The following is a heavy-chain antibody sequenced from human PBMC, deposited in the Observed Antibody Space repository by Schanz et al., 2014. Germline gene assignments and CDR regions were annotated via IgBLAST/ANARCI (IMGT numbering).Heavy chain of an antibody. CDR2: FVHPGGST. V-gene: IGHV3-23*03. CDR3: AKDISDTSGKDDY. D-gene: IGHD3-22*01. Sequence: EVHLLESGGGLVEPGGSLRLSCATSGFNFNNFAMTWVRQAPGKGLEWVSFVHPGGSTYYPDSVKGRFTISRDSSKNTLFLQMNSLRVEDSAIYYCAKDISDTSGKDDYWGQGTLVTVSS. CDR1: GFNFNNFA. J-gene: IGHJ4*02.